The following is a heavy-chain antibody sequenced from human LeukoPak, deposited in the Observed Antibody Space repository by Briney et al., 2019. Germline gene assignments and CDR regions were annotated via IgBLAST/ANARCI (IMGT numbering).Heavy chain of an antibody. D-gene: IGHD2-2*01. J-gene: IGHJ4*02. CDR3: ARSYCSSSSCYAVGYFDY. CDR1: GGSISSSSYY. V-gene: IGHV4-39*01. CDR2: IYYSGST. Sequence: SETLSLTCTVSGGSISSSSYYWGWTRQPPGKGLEWIGSIYYSGSTYYNPYLKRRVAMSVDTSKHQFSLKLTTVAGADTAVYYCARSYCSSSSCYAVGYFDYWGQGTLVTVSS.